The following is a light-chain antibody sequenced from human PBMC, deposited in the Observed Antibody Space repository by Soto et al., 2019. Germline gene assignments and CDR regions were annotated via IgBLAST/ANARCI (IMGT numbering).Light chain of an antibody. Sequence: DIQMTQSPSTLSASVGERVTSTCRASQSVSNWLAWYQQKPGKAPKLLIYDVSSLESGVPSRFSGSGSGTEFILTISSLQPDDFAVYYCQQRSNWAITFGQGTRLEMK. CDR3: QQRSNWAIT. J-gene: IGKJ5*01. CDR1: QSVSNW. CDR2: DVS. V-gene: IGKV1-5*01.